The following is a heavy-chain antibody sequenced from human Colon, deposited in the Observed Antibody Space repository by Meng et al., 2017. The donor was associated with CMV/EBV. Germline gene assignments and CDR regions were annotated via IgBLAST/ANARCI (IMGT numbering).Heavy chain of an antibody. D-gene: IGHD3-3*01. CDR2: ISAYNGET. CDR3: ARGSSSTMFGDYYYGMDV. V-gene: IGHV1-18*01. Sequence: ASVTVSCKGSNYTFTNYGIAWVRQAPGEGLEWMGWISAYNGETKYEEKLQDRVTMTTDTSMSTAYMELRSLRSDDTAVYYCARGSSSTMFGDYYYGMDVWGQGTTVTVSS. CDR1: NYTFTNYG. J-gene: IGHJ6*02.